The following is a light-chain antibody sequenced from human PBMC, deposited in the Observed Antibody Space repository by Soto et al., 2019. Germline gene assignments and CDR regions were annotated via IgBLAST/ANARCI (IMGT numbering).Light chain of an antibody. Sequence: QSALAQPSSVSGSPGQSITISCTRTSTDVGGYNYVSWYQHHPGKGPKLIIYEVSNRPSGVSDRFSGSKSGNKASLIISNLEAEDESDYYCGSYTSTDTPFVFGTGTKGTVL. J-gene: IGLJ1*01. CDR1: STDVGGYNY. V-gene: IGLV2-14*01. CDR3: GSYTSTDTPFV. CDR2: EVS.